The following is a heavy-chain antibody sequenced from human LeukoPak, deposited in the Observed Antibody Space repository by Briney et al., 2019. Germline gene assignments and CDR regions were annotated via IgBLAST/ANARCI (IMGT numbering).Heavy chain of an antibody. CDR1: GYTFTSYG. J-gene: IGHJ5*02. CDR2: IGAYNGNT. CDR3: AREKVLLWFGESTLTNWFDP. Sequence: SSVPVPCKASGYTFTSYGIRWGLQPPGQGLEWMGWIGAYNGNTNYAQKLQGRLTMTTDTSTSTAYMELRSLRSDDTAVYYCAREKVLLWFGESTLTNWFDPWGQGTLVTVSS. V-gene: IGHV1-18*01. D-gene: IGHD3-10*01.